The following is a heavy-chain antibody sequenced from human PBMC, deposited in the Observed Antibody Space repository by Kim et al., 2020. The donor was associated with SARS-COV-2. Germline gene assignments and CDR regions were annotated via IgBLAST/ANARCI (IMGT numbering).Heavy chain of an antibody. J-gene: IGHJ6*02. CDR1: GGSISSSSYY. Sequence: SETLSLTCTVSGGSISSSSYYWGWIRQPPGKGLEWIGSIYYSGSTYYNPSLKSRVTISVDTSKNQFSLRLSSVTAADTAVYYCARDTYSSGLTPKYNYGMDVWGQGTTVTVSS. V-gene: IGHV4-39*07. CDR2: IYYSGST. CDR3: ARDTYSSGLTPKYNYGMDV. D-gene: IGHD6-19*01.